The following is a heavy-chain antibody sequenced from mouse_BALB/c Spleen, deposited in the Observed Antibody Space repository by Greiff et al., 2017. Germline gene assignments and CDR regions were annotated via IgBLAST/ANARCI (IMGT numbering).Heavy chain of an antibody. CDR1: GYAFTNYL. V-gene: IGHV1-54*01. D-gene: IGHD2-10*02. CDR2: INPGGGGT. CDR3: ARGGKGYDAMDY. J-gene: IGHJ4*01. Sequence: VQLQQSGAELVRPGTSVKVSCKASGYAFTNYLIEWVKQRPGQGLEWIGVINPGGGGTNYNEKFKGKATLTADKSSSTAYMQLSSLTSDDSAVYFCARGGKGYDAMDYWGQGTSVTVSS.